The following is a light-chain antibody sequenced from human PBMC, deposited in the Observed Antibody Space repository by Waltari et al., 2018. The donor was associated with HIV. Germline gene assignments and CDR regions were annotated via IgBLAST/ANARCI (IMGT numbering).Light chain of an antibody. Sequence: QSFLTQQPSASGTPGQTFTISCSGSSSNIENDNLYWYQHLPGMTPKLLIHNNFLRPSGVPDRFAASKSGTSASLTISGLRSADEADYYCVGWDSSLSAYVFGAGTKVAVL. CDR1: SSNIENDN. CDR3: VGWDSSLSAYV. V-gene: IGLV1-47*02. CDR2: NNF. J-gene: IGLJ1*01.